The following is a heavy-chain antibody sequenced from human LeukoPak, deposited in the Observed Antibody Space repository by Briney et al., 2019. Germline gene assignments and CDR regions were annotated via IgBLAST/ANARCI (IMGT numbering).Heavy chain of an antibody. D-gene: IGHD6-13*01. CDR2: MYSRGDT. Sequence: PGGSLRLSCAASGFTVSDNYMSWVRQAPGKGLEWVSVMYSRGDTYYANSVKGRFTFSRDISKNTLYLQMDGLRNEDTAMYYCARDAPQVPAAGVLASWGQGTLVIVYS. J-gene: IGHJ5*02. CDR3: ARDAPQVPAAGVLAS. CDR1: GFTVSDNY. V-gene: IGHV3-53*01.